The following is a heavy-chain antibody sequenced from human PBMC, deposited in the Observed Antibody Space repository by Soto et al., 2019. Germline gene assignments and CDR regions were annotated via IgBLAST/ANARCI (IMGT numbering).Heavy chain of an antibody. D-gene: IGHD1-26*01. CDR1: GFTFSSYA. CDR2: ISGSGGST. J-gene: IGHJ3*02. CDR3: AKPTGSGSYYEDAFDI. V-gene: IGHV3-23*01. Sequence: GGSLRLSCAASGFTFSSYAMSWVRQAPGKGLEWVSAISGSGGSTYYADSVKGRFTISRDNSKNTLYLQMNSLRAEDTAVYYCAKPTGSGSYYEDAFDIWGQGTLVTV.